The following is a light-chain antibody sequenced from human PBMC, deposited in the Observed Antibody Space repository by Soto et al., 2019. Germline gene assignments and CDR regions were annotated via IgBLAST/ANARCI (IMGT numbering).Light chain of an antibody. Sequence: EIVLTQSPGTLSLSPGERATLSCSASQSVRSSFLAWYQQKPGQAPTLLIYGASTRATGIPDRFSGSGSGTDFTLTISSLQSEDFAVYYCQQYNNWPPLTFGGGTKVDIK. CDR3: QQYNNWPPLT. CDR2: GAS. CDR1: QSVRSSF. V-gene: IGKV3-20*01. J-gene: IGKJ4*01.